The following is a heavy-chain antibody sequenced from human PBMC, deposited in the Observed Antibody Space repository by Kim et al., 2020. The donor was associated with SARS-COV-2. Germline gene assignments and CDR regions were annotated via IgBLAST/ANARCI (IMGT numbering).Heavy chain of an antibody. J-gene: IGHJ4*02. Sequence: GGSLRLSCAASGFTFGDQYMDWVRQAPGKGLEWVGRVRTKSNGYTTEYAASVKDRFIVSRDDSKNSLFLQMHSLKTEDTAVYYCGGGKTGSINDYWGQG. V-gene: IGHV3-72*01. CDR2: VRTKSNGYTT. CDR1: GFTFGDQY. D-gene: IGHD1-1*01. CDR3: GGGKTGSINDY.